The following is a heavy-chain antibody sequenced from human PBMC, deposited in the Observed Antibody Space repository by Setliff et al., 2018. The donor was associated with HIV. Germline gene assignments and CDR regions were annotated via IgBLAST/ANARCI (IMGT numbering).Heavy chain of an antibody. CDR2: ISASGST. CDR3: ARHSPSDY. Sequence: PSETLSLTCTVSGGSISTGVYYWSWIRQPADKALEWIGRISASGSTNYNPSLESRVTLSIDTSNNQFSLKLTSVTAADTAVYYCARHSPSDYWGQGTLVTVSS. J-gene: IGHJ4*02. CDR1: GGSISTGVYY. V-gene: IGHV4-61*02.